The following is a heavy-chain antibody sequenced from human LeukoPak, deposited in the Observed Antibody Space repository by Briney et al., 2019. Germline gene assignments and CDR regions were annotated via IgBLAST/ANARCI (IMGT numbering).Heavy chain of an antibody. Sequence: GGSLRLSCAASGFTVSSNYMTWVRQAPGKGLEWVAVMSYDGSHKYYADSVMGRFTISRDNSKNTVYLQMNGLRAEDTAVYYCASDSLHGYGLTYWGQGTLVTVSS. CDR2: MSYDGSHK. D-gene: IGHD1-1*01. V-gene: IGHV3-30-3*01. J-gene: IGHJ4*02. CDR3: ASDSLHGYGLTY. CDR1: GFTVSSNY.